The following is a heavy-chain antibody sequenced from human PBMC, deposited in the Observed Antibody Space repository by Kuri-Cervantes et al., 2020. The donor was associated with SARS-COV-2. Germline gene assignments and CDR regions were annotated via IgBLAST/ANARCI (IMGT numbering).Heavy chain of an antibody. CDR3: ARDRSQSSENAFDI. CDR2: FNWNGGST. CDR1: GFTFDDYG. V-gene: IGHV3-20*04. J-gene: IGHJ3*02. D-gene: IGHD6-25*01. Sequence: GESLKISCAASGFTFDDYGMSWVRQAPGKGLEWVSGFNWNGGSTGYADSVKGRFTISRDNAKNSLYLQMNSLRAEDTALYYCARDRSQSSENAFDIWGQGTMVTVSS.